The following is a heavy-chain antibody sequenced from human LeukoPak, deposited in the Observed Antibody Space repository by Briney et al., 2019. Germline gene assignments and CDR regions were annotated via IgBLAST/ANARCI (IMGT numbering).Heavy chain of an antibody. V-gene: IGHV4-34*01. CDR2: INHSGST. Sequence: SETLSLTCAVYGGSFSGYYWSWIRQPPGKGLEWIGEINHSGSTNYNPSLKSRVTISVDTSKNQFSLKLSSVTAADTAVYYCARLTYSSGWTFYYYYYMDVWGKGTTVTISS. J-gene: IGHJ6*03. D-gene: IGHD6-19*01. CDR3: ARLTYSSGWTFYYYYYMDV. CDR1: GGSFSGYY.